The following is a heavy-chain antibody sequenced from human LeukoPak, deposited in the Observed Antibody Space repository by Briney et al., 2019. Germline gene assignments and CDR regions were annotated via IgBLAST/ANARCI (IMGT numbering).Heavy chain of an antibody. Sequence: SGGSLRLSCAASGFTFSDFYMTWLRQAPGKGLEWVSYISNRGSTIHYADSVRGRFTISRDNAKKSLYLQMNSLRAEDTAVYYCARSADRSGYFREITLYYFDYWGQGTLVTVSS. V-gene: IGHV3-11*01. CDR3: ARSADRSGYFREITLYYFDY. D-gene: IGHD3-22*01. CDR1: GFTFSDFY. J-gene: IGHJ4*02. CDR2: ISNRGSTI.